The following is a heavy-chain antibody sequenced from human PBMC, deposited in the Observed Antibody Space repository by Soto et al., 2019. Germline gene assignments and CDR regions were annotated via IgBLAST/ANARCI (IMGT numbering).Heavy chain of an antibody. CDR3: ARDGGDWEPLYYYYGMDV. CDR1: GYTFTSYG. Sequence: QVQLVQSGAEVKKPGASVKVSCKASGYTFTSYGISWVRQAPGQGLEWMGWISAYNGNTNYAQKLQGRVTMTTDTFTXTXSMELRSLRSDDTAVYYCARDGGDWEPLYYYYGMDVWGQGTTVTVSS. J-gene: IGHJ6*02. D-gene: IGHD1-26*01. V-gene: IGHV1-18*01. CDR2: ISAYNGNT.